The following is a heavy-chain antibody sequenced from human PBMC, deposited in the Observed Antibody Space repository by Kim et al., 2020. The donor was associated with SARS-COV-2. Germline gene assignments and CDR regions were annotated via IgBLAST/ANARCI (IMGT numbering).Heavy chain of an antibody. D-gene: IGHD3-9*01. V-gene: IGHV3-7*01. CDR3: AREMGYAILTGYRQYYGMDV. J-gene: IGHJ6*02. CDR1: GFTFSRYW. Sequence: GGSLRLSCAPSGFTFSRYWMSWVRQAPGKGLEWVANIKQDGSETYYVDSVKGRFTISRDNAKNSLYLQMNSLRAEHTAVYYCAREMGYAILTGYRQYYGMDVWGQGTTVTVSS. CDR2: IKQDGSET.